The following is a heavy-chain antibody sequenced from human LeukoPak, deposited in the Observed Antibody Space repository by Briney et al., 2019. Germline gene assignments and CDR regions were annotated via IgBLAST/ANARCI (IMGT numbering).Heavy chain of an antibody. V-gene: IGHV3-33*08. CDR1: GFTFSSYG. J-gene: IGHJ6*02. Sequence: PGGSLRLSCAASGFTFSSYGMHWVRQAPGKGLEWVAVIWYDGSNKYYADSVKGRFTISRDNSKNTLYLQMNSLRAEDTAVYYCARGRLDYYYYGMDVWGQGTTVTVSS. CDR2: IWYDGSNK. CDR3: ARGRLDYYYYGMDV.